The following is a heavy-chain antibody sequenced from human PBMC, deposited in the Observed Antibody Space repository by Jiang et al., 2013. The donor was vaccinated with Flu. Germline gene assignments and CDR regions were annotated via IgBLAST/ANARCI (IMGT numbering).Heavy chain of an antibody. D-gene: IGHD6-6*01. CDR3: ARLIAARLPTGDGMDV. CDR2: IDPSDSYT. Sequence: GAEVKKPGESLRISCKGSGYTFISYWISWVRQKPDKGLEWMGRIDPSDSYTNYSPSFQGHVTISTDRSITTAYLQWSTLQASDTAMYYCARLIAARLPTGDGMDVWGQGTTVTVSS. J-gene: IGHJ6*02. V-gene: IGHV5-10-1*01. CDR1: GYTFISYW.